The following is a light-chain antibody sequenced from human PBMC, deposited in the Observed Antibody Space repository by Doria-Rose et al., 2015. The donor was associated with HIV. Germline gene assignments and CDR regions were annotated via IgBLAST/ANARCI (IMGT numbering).Light chain of an antibody. V-gene: IGKV3-20*01. CDR2: DGS. CDR3: QQYGTSRGT. Sequence: QSPGTLSLSPGERATLSCRASQSFSSTYLAWYQQKPGQAPSLLIYDGSTRTTGIPDRFSASGSGTDFTLTITRLEPEDFALYYCQQYGTSRGTFGQGTRLEIK. J-gene: IGKJ5*01. CDR1: QSFSSTY.